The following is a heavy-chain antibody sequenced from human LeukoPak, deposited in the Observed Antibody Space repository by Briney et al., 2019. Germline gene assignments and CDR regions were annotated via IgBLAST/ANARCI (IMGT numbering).Heavy chain of an antibody. CDR1: GGSITSYC. V-gene: IGHV4-4*08. D-gene: IGHD3-10*02. J-gene: IGHJ5*02. CDR2: IYTSGTT. Sequence: SETLSLTCTVSGGSITSYCWSWVRQPPGKGLEWIGYIYTSGTTDYNPSLKSRVTMSVDTSKNQLSMELRFLTAADTAVYYCATSYDVKNAPYDLWGQGTLVTVSS. CDR3: ATSYDVKNAPYDL.